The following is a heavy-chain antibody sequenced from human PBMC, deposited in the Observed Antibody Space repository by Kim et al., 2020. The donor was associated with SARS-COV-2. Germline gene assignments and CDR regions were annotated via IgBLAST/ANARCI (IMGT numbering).Heavy chain of an antibody. D-gene: IGHD3-3*01. Sequence: YNPALKSRVTISVDTSKNQFSLKLSSVTAADTAVYYCARVGQIFGVVDYWGQGTLVTVSS. CDR3: ARVGQIFGVVDY. V-gene: IGHV4-30-2*05. J-gene: IGHJ4*02.